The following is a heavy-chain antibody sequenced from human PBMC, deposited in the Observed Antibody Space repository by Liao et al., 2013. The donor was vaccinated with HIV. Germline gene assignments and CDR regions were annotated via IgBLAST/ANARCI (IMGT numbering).Heavy chain of an antibody. J-gene: IGHJ4*02. CDR1: GGSFSSYY. Sequence: QVRLQQWGAGLLKPSETLSLTCAVHGGSFSSYYWGWIRQPPGKGPEWVGEINHSGSTNYNPSLKSRVTISVDTSKAQFSLNVSSVTGADTAVYYCARGGRGLAGATTFDFWGQGTLVTVSS. CDR3: ARGGRGLAGATTFDF. D-gene: IGHD1-26*01. CDR2: INHSGST. V-gene: IGHV4-34*01.